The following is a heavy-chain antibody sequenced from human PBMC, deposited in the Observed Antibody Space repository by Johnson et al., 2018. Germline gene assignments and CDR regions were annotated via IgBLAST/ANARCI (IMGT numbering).Heavy chain of an antibody. J-gene: IGHJ4*02. CDR1: GFTFSSYG. V-gene: IGHV3-30*18. CDR3: VKEGRRIAGGWLFDS. Sequence: QVQLVESGGGVVQPGGSLRVSCVASGFTFSSYGMHWVRQVPGKGLEWVAGVSNDGHTTFYYEFVEGRFSISIENSMNRGYLQINSRRPEDKALYLFVKEGRRIAGGWLFDSWGLGTLVTVSS. CDR2: VSNDGHTT. D-gene: IGHD6-19*01.